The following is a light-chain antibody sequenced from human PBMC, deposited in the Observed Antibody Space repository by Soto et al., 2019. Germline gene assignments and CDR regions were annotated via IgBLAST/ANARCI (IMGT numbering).Light chain of an antibody. CDR3: CSYAGSRTFV. CDR2: EVN. J-gene: IGLJ1*01. Sequence: QSVLTQPASVSGSPGQSITISCTGTSGDVGNFDLVSWYQQHPGKAPKLIIYEVNKRPSAVSNRFSGSKSDNTASLTISGLQAEDEADYSCCSYAGSRTFVFGTGTRVTVL. V-gene: IGLV2-23*02. CDR1: SGDVGNFDL.